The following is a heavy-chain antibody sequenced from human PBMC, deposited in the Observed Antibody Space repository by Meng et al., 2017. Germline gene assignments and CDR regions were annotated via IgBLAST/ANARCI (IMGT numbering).Heavy chain of an antibody. J-gene: IGHJ6*02. V-gene: IGHV1-69*13. D-gene: IGHD3-3*01. Sequence: SVKVSCKASGGTFSSYAISWVRQAPGQGLEWMGGIIPIFGTANYAQKFQGRVTITADESTSTAYMEPSSLRSEDTAVYYCAGGVESTGAYYDFWTNYYYYGMDVWGQGTTVTVSS. CDR3: AGGVESTGAYYDFWTNYYYYGMDV. CDR1: GGTFSSYA. CDR2: IIPIFGTA.